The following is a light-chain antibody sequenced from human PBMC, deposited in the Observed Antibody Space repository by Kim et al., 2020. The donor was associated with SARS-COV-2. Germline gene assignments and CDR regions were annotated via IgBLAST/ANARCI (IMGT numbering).Light chain of an antibody. J-gene: IGLJ2*01. CDR2: RNN. V-gene: IGLV1-47*01. Sequence: QSVLTQPPSASGTPGQRVTISCSGSSSNIGSNDVCWYQQLPGTAPKLLIYRNNQRPSWVPDRFSGSKSGTSASLAISGLRSEDEADYYCAAWDDSLSGVLFGGGTQLTVL. CDR3: AAWDDSLSGVL. CDR1: SSNIGSND.